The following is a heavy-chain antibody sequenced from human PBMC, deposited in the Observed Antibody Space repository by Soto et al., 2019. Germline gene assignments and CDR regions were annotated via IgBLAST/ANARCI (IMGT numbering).Heavy chain of an antibody. CDR2: IIPVLTTT. V-gene: IGHV1-69*08. J-gene: IGHJ6*02. CDR1: GDTFSSYT. CDR3: ARRRYCGYDCYHKHYYGMDV. Sequence: QVQLVQSGAEVKMPGPSVKVSCRASGDTFSSYTVNWLRQAPGRGLEWMGRIIPVLTTTDYAQKFRGRVTITADKSSNTVYMELTSLSSDDTAVYYCARRRYCGYDCYHKHYYGMDVWGQGTTVTVAS. D-gene: IGHD2-21*02.